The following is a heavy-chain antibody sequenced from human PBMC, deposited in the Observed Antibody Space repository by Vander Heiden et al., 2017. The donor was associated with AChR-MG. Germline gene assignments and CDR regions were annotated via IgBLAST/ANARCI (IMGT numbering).Heavy chain of an antibody. J-gene: IGHJ3*02. V-gene: IGHV1-69*06. CDR2: IIPIFGTA. Sequence: QVQLVQSGAEVKKPGSSVKVSCTASGGTFSSYAIGWVRQAPGQGLEWMGGIIPIFGTANYAQKFQGRVTITADKSTSTAYMELSSLRSEDTAVYYCARDPKSRDAFDIWGQGTMVTVSS. CDR3: ARDPKSRDAFDI. CDR1: GGTFSSYA.